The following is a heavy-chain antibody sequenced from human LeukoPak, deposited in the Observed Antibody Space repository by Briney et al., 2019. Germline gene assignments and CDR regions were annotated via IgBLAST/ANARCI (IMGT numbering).Heavy chain of an antibody. CDR2: IIPIFGTA. D-gene: IGHD2-2*01. Sequence: SVKVSCKASGGTFSSYAISWVRQAPGQGLEWMGGIIPIFGTANYAQKFQGRVTITADESTSTAYMELSSLRSEDTAVYCCARGRAQYQLLRFDYWGQGTLVTVSS. J-gene: IGHJ4*02. CDR3: ARGRAQYQLLRFDY. V-gene: IGHV1-69*13. CDR1: GGTFSSYA.